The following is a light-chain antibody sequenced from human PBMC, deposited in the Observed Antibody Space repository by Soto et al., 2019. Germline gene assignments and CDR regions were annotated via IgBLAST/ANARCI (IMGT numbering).Light chain of an antibody. J-gene: IGKJ2*02. Sequence: EIVMTQSPATLSVSPGERATLSCRASQSISSNLAWYQQKPGQAPRLLIYDASTRATGIPARFSGSGSGTEFTLTISSLQSEDFAVYYCQQSNDRPPCTFGQGTKLEIK. CDR1: QSISSN. CDR3: QQSNDRPPCT. CDR2: DAS. V-gene: IGKV3-15*01.